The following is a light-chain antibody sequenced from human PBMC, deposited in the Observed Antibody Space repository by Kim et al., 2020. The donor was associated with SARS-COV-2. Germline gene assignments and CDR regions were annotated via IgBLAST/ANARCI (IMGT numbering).Light chain of an antibody. CDR2: AAS. CDR1: QSISSY. Sequence: SASVGDRVTITCRASQSISSYLNWYQQKPGKAPKLLIYAASSLQSGVLSRFSGSGSGTDFTLTISSLQPEDFATYYCQQSYSTPRFGQGTKVDIK. V-gene: IGKV1-39*01. CDR3: QQSYSTPR. J-gene: IGKJ1*01.